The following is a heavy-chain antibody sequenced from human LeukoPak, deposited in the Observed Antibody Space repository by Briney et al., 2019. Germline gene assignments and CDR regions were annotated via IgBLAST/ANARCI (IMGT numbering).Heavy chain of an antibody. J-gene: IGHJ4*02. D-gene: IGHD3-10*01. V-gene: IGHV5-51*01. CDR1: GYSFTSYW. CDR3: ARRRTGLSFDY. Sequence: GESLKISCKGSGYSFTSYWIAWVRKMPGKGLEWMGIAYPADSDTTYSPSFQGQATISADKSISTAYLQWSSLKASDTAMYYCARRRTGLSFDYWGQGTLVTVSS. CDR2: AYPADSDT.